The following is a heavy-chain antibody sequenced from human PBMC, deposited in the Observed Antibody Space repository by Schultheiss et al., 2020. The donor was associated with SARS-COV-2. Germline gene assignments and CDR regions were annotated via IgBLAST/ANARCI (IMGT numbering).Heavy chain of an antibody. CDR3: ARARGCGGDCYAFDI. V-gene: IGHV3-23*01. D-gene: IGHD2-21*02. J-gene: IGHJ3*02. CDR1: GFTFSSYA. Sequence: GGSLRLSCAASGFTFSSYAMSWVRQAPGKGLEWVSAISGSGGSTYYADSVKGRFTISRDNSKNSLYLQMNSLRAEDTAVYYCARARGCGGDCYAFDIWGQGTMVTVSS. CDR2: ISGSGGST.